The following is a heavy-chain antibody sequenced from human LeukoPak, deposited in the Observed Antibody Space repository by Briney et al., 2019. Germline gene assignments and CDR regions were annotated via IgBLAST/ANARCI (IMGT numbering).Heavy chain of an antibody. CDR1: GFTFSTYG. CDR2: ISGSGGST. D-gene: IGHD1-14*01. J-gene: IGHJ4*02. V-gene: IGHV3-23*01. Sequence: GGTLRLSCVASGFTFSTYGMSWVRQAPGKGLEWVSAISGSGGSTYYADSVKGRFTISRDNSKNTLYLQMNSLRAEDTAVYYCARERPDSRNLDSWGRGALVTVSS. CDR3: ARERPDSRNLDS.